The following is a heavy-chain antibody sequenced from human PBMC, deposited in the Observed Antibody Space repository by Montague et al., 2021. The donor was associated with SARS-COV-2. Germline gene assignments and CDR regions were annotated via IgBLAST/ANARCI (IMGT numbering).Heavy chain of an antibody. CDR1: GFTFSSYA. V-gene: IGHV3-23*03. CDR2: IYNGGSSR. J-gene: IGHJ4*02. CDR3: AKGLGARDLYYLDS. Sequence: SLRLSCAASGFTFSSYAMSWVRQTPGKGLECVALIYNGGSSRYYAYSVKGRFTISRDNSKNTLFLQMNSLRADDTAVYYCAKGLGARDLYYLDSWGQGTLVTVSS. D-gene: IGHD3/OR15-3a*01.